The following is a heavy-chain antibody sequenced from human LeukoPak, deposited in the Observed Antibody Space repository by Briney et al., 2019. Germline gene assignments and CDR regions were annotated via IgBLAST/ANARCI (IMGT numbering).Heavy chain of an antibody. CDR1: GFTFSSYW. Sequence: GGSLRLSCAASGFTFSSYWMSWVRQAPGKGLEWVANIKQDGSEKYYVDSVKGRFTISRDNAKNSLCLQMNSLRAEDTAVYYCARAIRSSYYDFWSGIGYWGQGTLVTVSS. V-gene: IGHV3-7*05. J-gene: IGHJ4*02. D-gene: IGHD3-3*01. CDR3: ARAIRSSYYDFWSGIGY. CDR2: IKQDGSEK.